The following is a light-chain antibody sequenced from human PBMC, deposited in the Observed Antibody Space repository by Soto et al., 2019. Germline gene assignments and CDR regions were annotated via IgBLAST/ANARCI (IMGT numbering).Light chain of an antibody. J-gene: IGKJ4*01. CDR2: ETS. V-gene: IGKV3-11*01. Sequence: EVVLTQSPATLSLSPGERATLSCRASQTVGGHFAWYQQKPGQAPRLLISETSNRATGIPGRFSGSGSGTDVTLTISSLEPEDFAVYYCQEGTYWPAFGGGTKVEIK. CDR3: QEGTYWPA. CDR1: QTVGGH.